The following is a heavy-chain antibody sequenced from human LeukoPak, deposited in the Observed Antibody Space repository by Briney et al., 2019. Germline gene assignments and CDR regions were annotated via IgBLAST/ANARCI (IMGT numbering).Heavy chain of an antibody. D-gene: IGHD3-9*01. CDR2: IHYSGTT. Sequence: SETLSLTCTVSGGSISSYYWSWIRQPPGKGLEWIGYIHYSGTTNYNPSLKSRVTVSVDTSRSQLSLKLSSVTVVDTAVYYCARENYDIRGFDIWGQGTMVTVSS. CDR3: ARENYDIRGFDI. V-gene: IGHV4-59*01. CDR1: GGSISSYY. J-gene: IGHJ3*02.